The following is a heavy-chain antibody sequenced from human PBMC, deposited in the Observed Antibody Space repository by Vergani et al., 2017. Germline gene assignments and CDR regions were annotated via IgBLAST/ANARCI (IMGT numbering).Heavy chain of an antibody. J-gene: IGHJ6*03. CDR2: ISSSSSYI. Sequence: EVQLVESGGGLVKPGGSLRLSCAASGFTFSSYSMNWVRQAPGKGLEWVSSISSSSSYIYYADSVKGRFTISRDNAKNSLYLQMNSLRAEDTAVYYCARDGDXAMDPYYYYYYMDVWGKGTTVTVSS. CDR1: GFTFSSYS. D-gene: IGHD5-18*01. V-gene: IGHV3-21*01. CDR3: ARDGDXAMDPYYYYYYMDV.